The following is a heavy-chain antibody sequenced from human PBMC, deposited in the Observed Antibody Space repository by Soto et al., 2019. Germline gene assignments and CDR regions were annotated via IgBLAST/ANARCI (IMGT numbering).Heavy chain of an antibody. Sequence: GESLKISCKGSGYSFSTHWIGWVRQMPGKGLECMGIIYPDDSDTKYSPSFQGQVTISADKSINTAYLQWSSLKASDTAMYYCARPRNSIFPYFDYWGKGTLVTVSS. CDR3: ARPRNSIFPYFDY. J-gene: IGHJ4*02. V-gene: IGHV5-51*01. CDR1: GYSFSTHW. CDR2: IYPDDSDT. D-gene: IGHD3-3*02.